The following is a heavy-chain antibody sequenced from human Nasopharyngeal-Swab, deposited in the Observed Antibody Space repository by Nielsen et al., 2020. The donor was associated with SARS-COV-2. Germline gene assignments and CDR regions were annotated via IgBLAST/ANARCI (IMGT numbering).Heavy chain of an antibody. Sequence: PGKALEWLALVHRDDEKRYSPSLKSRLTITKDTSKNQVVLTMTNVDPVDTATYYCARGYQLIRGFDYWGQGTLVTVSS. CDR3: ARGYQLIRGFDY. CDR2: VHRDDEK. J-gene: IGHJ4*02. D-gene: IGHD2-2*01. V-gene: IGHV2-5*02.